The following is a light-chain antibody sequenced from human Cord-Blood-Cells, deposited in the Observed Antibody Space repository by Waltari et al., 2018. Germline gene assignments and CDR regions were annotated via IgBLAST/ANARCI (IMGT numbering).Light chain of an antibody. J-gene: IGLJ3*02. Sequence: SSELTQDPAVSVASGQTVRITCQGHSRKSFYAHWYQQKPGQAPVLVIYGKNNRPSGIPDRFSGSSSGNTASLTITGAQAEDEADYYCNSRDSSGNHLVFGGGTKLTVL. V-gene: IGLV3-19*01. CDR1: SRKSFY. CDR2: GKN. CDR3: NSRDSSGNHLV.